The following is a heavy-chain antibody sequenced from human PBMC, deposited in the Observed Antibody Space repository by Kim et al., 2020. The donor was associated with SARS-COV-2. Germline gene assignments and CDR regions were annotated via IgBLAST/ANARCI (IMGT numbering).Heavy chain of an antibody. CDR3: VKGAWLDY. J-gene: IGHJ4*02. V-gene: IGHV3-23*01. D-gene: IGHD5-12*01. CDR1: GFSFGTFD. CDR2: FKAPDDTT. Sequence: GGSLRLSCVASGFSFGTFDMSWVRQAPGKGLKWASVFKAPDDTTYYADSVKGRFTVSRDTSRNTLFLQMNSLRVDDTAVYYCVKGAWLDYWGQGSLVTVSS.